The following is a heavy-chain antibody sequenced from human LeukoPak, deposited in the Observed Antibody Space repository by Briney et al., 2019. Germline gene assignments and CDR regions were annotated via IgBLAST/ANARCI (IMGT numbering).Heavy chain of an antibody. D-gene: IGHD1-1*01. CDR3: ARSFGTPGYYYMDV. Sequence: SETLSLTCTVSGGSISSYYWSWIRQPPGKGLEWIGYIYYSGSTNYNPSLKSRVTISVDTSKNQFSLKLSSVTAADTAVYYCARSFGTPGYYYMDVWGKGTTVTISS. CDR1: GGSISSYY. CDR2: IYYSGST. V-gene: IGHV4-59*08. J-gene: IGHJ6*03.